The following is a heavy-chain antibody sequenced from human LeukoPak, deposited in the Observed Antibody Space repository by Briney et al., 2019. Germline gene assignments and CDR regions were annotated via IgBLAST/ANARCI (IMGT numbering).Heavy chain of an antibody. V-gene: IGHV4-59*01. Sequence: PSETLSLTCTVSGGSISSYYWSWIRQPPGKGLEWIGYIYYSGSTNYNPSLKSRVTISVDTSKNQFSLKLSSVTAADTAVYYCARAAYGGNSALFDYWGQGTLVTVSS. CDR1: GGSISSYY. D-gene: IGHD4-23*01. CDR2: IYYSGST. J-gene: IGHJ4*02. CDR3: ARAAYGGNSALFDY.